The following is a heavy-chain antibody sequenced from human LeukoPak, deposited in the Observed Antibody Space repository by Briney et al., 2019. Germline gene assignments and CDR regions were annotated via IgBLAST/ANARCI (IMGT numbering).Heavy chain of an antibody. D-gene: IGHD1-7*01. J-gene: IGHJ4*02. CDR3: ARVWKDNWNYVVDY. Sequence: PGGSLRLSCAASGFTFSSYGMHWVRQAPGKGLEWVAVIWYDGSNKYYADSVKGRFTISRDNSKNTLYLQMNSLGAEDTAVYYCARVWKDNWNYVVDYWGQGTLVTVSS. CDR2: IWYDGSNK. CDR1: GFTFSSYG. V-gene: IGHV3-33*01.